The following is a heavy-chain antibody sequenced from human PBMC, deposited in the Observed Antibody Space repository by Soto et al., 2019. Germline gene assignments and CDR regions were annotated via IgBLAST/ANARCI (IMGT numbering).Heavy chain of an antibody. V-gene: IGHV3-33*01. CDR3: ARDDAYPENGFDY. CDR1: GFAFSEYG. Sequence: QVQLVESGGGVVQPGSSLRLLCAASGFAFSEYGMHWVRQAPGKGLEWLAVIVREGTEQYYADSVKGRFTISRDNSKTTRYLKMTSPRVHDTTVYYCARDDAYPENGFDYWGQATLLTVPS. D-gene: IGHD2-21*01. CDR2: IVREGTEQ. J-gene: IGHJ4*02.